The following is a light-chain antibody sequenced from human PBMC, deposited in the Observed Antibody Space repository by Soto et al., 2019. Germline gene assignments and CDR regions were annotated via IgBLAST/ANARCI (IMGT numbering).Light chain of an antibody. CDR1: QSLFYSSNNKDY. CDR3: QQYFNTPWT. CDR2: WAS. J-gene: IGKJ1*01. V-gene: IGKV4-1*01. Sequence: DIVMTQSPDSLAVSLGERATINCKSSQSLFYSSNNKDYLAWYQQKPGQPPRLLIYWASTRESGVPERFSGSGSGTDFTLPVSSLQAEDVAIYYCQQYFNTPWTFGQGTKVDIK.